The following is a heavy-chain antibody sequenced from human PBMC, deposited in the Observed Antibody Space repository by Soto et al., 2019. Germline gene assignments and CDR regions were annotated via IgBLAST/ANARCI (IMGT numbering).Heavy chain of an antibody. V-gene: IGHV3-23*01. J-gene: IGHJ4*02. CDR2: ISGSGGST. D-gene: IGHD2-15*01. CDR3: AKRAGYSSGWLDY. CDR1: GFTFSSYA. Sequence: EVQLLESGGGLVQPGGSLRLSCTASGFTFSSYAMSWVRQVPGKGLEWVSTISGSGGSTYYTDSVKGRFTISRDNSKNTVYLQMNSLRVEDTAVYYCAKRAGYSSGWLDYWGQGTLVTVSS.